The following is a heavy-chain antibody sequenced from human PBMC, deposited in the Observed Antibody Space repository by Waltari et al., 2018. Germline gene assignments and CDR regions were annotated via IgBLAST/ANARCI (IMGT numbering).Heavy chain of an antibody. J-gene: IGHJ5*02. CDR3: ARESREVVAATHWFDP. Sequence: QVQLQESGPGLVKPSETLSLTCAVSGYSISSGYYWGWIRQPPGKGLEWIGSIYHSGSTYYNPSLKSRVTISVDTSKNQFSLKLSSVTAADTAVYYCARESREVVAATHWFDPWGQGTLVTVSS. CDR2: IYHSGST. CDR1: GYSISSGYY. V-gene: IGHV4-38-2*02. D-gene: IGHD2-15*01.